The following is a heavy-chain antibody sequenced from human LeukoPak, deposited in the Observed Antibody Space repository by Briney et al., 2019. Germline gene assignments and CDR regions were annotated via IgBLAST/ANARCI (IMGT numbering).Heavy chain of an antibody. CDR2: ISAHHGDT. Sequence: ASVKVSCKVVGTSFTNYGITWVRQAPGQGLEWMAWISAHHGDTNVAQNFQGRVTMTTDTSTSTAYMELRSLRSDDTAMYYCARGEYPNDYWGQGTLVTVSS. V-gene: IGHV1-18*01. CDR1: GTSFTNYG. J-gene: IGHJ4*02. CDR3: ARGEYPNDY. D-gene: IGHD2/OR15-2a*01.